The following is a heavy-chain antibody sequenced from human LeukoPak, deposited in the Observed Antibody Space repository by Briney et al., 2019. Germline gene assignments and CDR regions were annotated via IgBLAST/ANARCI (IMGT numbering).Heavy chain of an antibody. CDR1: GFTFSGYE. CDR3: ARRAGGLARNNWFDP. D-gene: IGHD3-16*01. CDR2: SSNSGGTT. J-gene: IGHJ5*01. V-gene: IGHV3-48*03. Sequence: QSGGSLRLSCAGSGFTFSGYEMNWIRQAPGKGLEWIAYSSNSGGTTYYADSVKGRFTISRDNSKNRLYLQMNDPRAEDTAVYYCARRAGGLARNNWFDPWGQGTLVTVSS.